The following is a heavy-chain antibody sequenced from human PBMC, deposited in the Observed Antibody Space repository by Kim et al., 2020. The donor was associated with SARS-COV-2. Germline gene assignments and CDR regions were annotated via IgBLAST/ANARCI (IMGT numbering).Heavy chain of an antibody. CDR3: AKSHNLNQIGGYGY. Sequence: GGSLRLSCAASGFTFSSYAMSWVRQAPGKGLEWVSSVKGSGGTTYYADSVKGRFTISRDNSKNTLYLQMNSLRVEDTAVYYCAKSHNLNQIGGYGYWGQGTLVTVSS. CDR1: GFTFSSYA. J-gene: IGHJ4*02. CDR2: VKGSGGTT. V-gene: IGHV3-23*01. D-gene: IGHD5-12*01.